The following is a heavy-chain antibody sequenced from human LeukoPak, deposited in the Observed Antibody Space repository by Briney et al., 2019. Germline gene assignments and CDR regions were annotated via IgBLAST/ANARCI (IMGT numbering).Heavy chain of an antibody. CDR1: GFTFSTYS. J-gene: IGHJ4*02. D-gene: IGHD3-22*01. Sequence: GGSLRLSCAASGFTFSTYSMNRVRQAPGKGLEWISYISSTSNTIYYADSVKGRFAISRDNAKNSQYLQMNSLRVEDSAVYYCARGGGILVITTDWGQGTLVTVSS. CDR2: ISSTSNTI. CDR3: ARGGGILVITTD. V-gene: IGHV3-48*04.